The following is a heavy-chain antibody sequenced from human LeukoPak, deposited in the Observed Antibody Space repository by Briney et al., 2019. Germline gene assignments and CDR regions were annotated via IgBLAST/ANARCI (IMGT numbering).Heavy chain of an antibody. J-gene: IGHJ2*01. D-gene: IGHD5-18*01. CDR3: ARQPPGSNYGYRAYWYFDL. V-gene: IGHV4-61*05. CDR2: IYYSGSF. CDR1: GGSISSSSYY. Sequence: PSETLSLTCTVSGGSISSSSYYWGWNRQPPGKGLEWIGYIYYSGSFNYNPSLNSRVTISVDTSKNQFSLRLSSVTAADTAVYYCARQPPGSNYGYRAYWYFDLWGRGTLVTVSS.